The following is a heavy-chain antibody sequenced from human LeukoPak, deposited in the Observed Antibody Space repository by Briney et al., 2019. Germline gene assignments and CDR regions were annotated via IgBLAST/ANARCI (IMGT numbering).Heavy chain of an antibody. CDR1: GGSISSGGYS. Sequence: PSETLSLTCAVSGGSISSGGYSWSWIRQPPGKGLEWIGYIYHSGSTYYNPSLKSRVTISVDRSKNQFSLKLSSVTAADTAVYYCARGYSSSWYDWGQGTLVTVSS. J-gene: IGHJ4*02. V-gene: IGHV4-30-2*01. D-gene: IGHD6-13*01. CDR3: ARGYSSSWYD. CDR2: IYHSGST.